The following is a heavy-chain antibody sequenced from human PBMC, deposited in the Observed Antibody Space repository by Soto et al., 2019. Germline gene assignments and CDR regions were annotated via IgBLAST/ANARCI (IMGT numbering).Heavy chain of an antibody. J-gene: IGHJ5*02. D-gene: IGHD1-1*01. CDR1: GFTFKNYA. CDR2: INGRGDDT. Sequence: EVQLLEAGGNLVQPGGSLRLSCGASGFTFKNYAMSWVRQAPGKGLEWVSSINGRGDDTYYADSVKGRFIIFRDNSKNTLSLQMDSLRVEDTARYYCARDKSGTTYSWGQGTLVTVSS. CDR3: ARDKSGTTYS. V-gene: IGHV3-23*01.